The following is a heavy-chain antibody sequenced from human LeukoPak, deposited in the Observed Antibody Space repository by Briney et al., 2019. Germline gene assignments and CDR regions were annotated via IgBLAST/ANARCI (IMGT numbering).Heavy chain of an antibody. J-gene: IGHJ6*03. V-gene: IGHV1-46*01. CDR1: GYTFTSYY. CDR3: ARDGVLRFLEWLSPTYYYYMDV. CDR2: INLSGGGT. D-gene: IGHD3-3*01. Sequence: ASVTVSCKASGYTFTSYYTHWVRQAPAQGQERMGIINLSGGGTSNDNKLQGRVTMTRDTSTSTVYMELSSLRSEDTAVYYCARDGVLRFLEWLSPTYYYYMDVWGKGTTVTVSS.